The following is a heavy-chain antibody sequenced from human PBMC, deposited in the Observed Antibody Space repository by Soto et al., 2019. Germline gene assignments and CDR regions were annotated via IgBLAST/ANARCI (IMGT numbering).Heavy chain of an antibody. CDR3: PGAPPFAQITATSDP. D-gene: IGHD3-16*01. V-gene: IGHV1-69*01. CDR1: GGSFNKYP. CDR2: FIPFFGTA. Sequence: QVQLVQSGAEVRKPGSSVKVSCEASGGSFNKYPISWVRQAPGQGLEWMGGFIPFFGTANYAQNFQGRVTMTANEAPRRPYMGPPALNLEETPIYHCPGAPPFAQITATSDPWGQGTLVTVSS. J-gene: IGHJ5*02.